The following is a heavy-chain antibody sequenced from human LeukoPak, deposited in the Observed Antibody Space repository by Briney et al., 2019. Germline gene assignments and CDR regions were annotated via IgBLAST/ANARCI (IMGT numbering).Heavy chain of an antibody. J-gene: IGHJ5*02. CDR1: GFTFSSYW. V-gene: IGHV3-7*01. Sequence: GGSLRLSCAASGFTFSSYWMSWVRQAPGKGLEWVANIKQDGSEKYYVDSVKGRFTISRDNAKNSLYLQMNSLRAEDTAVYYCARLKKYGDRKTTNWFDPWGQGTLVTVSS. CDR2: IKQDGSEK. CDR3: ARLKKYGDRKTTNWFDP. D-gene: IGHD4-17*01.